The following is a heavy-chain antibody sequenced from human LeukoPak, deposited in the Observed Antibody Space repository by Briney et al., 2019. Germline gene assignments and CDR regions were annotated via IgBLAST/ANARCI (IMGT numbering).Heavy chain of an antibody. D-gene: IGHD2-21*02. J-gene: IGHJ4*02. CDR2: INSDGSST. V-gene: IGHV3-74*01. Sequence: GGSLRLSCAASGFTFSSYWMHWVRQAPGKGLVWVSRINSDGSSTSYADSVKGRLTISRDNAKNTLYLQMNSLSAEDTAVYYCARARGGDSLFDYWGQGTLVTVSS. CDR3: ARARGGDSLFDY. CDR1: GFTFSSYW.